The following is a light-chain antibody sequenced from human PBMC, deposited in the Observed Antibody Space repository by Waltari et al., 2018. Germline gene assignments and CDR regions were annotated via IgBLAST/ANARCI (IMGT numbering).Light chain of an antibody. J-gene: IGLJ3*02. CDR3: QTGGHGTWV. CDR2: VNSDGRH. CDR1: SGHSSNI. Sequence: QLVLTQSPSASASLGASVQLTCTLSSGHSSNIIAWHQQQPEKCLRYLMKVNSDGRHSKGDGIPDRFSGSSSGAERYLTISSVQSEDEADYYWQTGGHGTWVFGGGTKLTVL. V-gene: IGLV4-69*01.